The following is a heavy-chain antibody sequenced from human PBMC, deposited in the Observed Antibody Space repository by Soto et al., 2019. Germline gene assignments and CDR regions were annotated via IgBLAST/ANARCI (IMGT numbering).Heavy chain of an antibody. CDR3: AREITIIGVALYYYSGMDV. CDR1: GFTFSSYW. Sequence: GGSLRLSCAASGFTFSSYWMSWVRQAPGKGLEWVANIKQDGSEKYYVDSVKGRFTISRDNAKNSLYLQMNSLRAEDTAVYYCAREITIIGVALYYYSGMDVWGQGTTVTVSS. V-gene: IGHV3-7*01. D-gene: IGHD3-3*01. J-gene: IGHJ6*02. CDR2: IKQDGSEK.